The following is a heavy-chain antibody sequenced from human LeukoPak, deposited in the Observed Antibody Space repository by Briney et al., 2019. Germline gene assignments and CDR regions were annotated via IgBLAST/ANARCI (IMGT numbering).Heavy chain of an antibody. CDR1: GYSFTSYG. Sequence: GASVKVSCKASGYSFTSYGISWVRQAPGQGLEWMGWISAYNGNTNYAQKLQGRVTMTTDTSTSTAYLELSSLRSEDTAVYYCARTYYYDSSGYYGLDYWGQGTLVTVSS. CDR2: ISAYNGNT. CDR3: ARTYYYDSSGYYGLDY. J-gene: IGHJ4*02. V-gene: IGHV1-18*01. D-gene: IGHD3-22*01.